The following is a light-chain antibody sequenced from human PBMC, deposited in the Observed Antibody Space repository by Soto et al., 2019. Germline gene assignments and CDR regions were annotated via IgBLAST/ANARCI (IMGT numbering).Light chain of an antibody. V-gene: IGKV3-20*01. CDR1: QPVSSNF. CDR3: QQYGSSPLT. Sequence: EFVLTQSPGTLSLSPGDSAALSCRASQPVSSNFLAWYQQKPGQAPRLLIYGASSRATGIPDRFSGSGSGTDFTLTISRLEPEDFAVYYCQQYGSSPLTFGQGTKVDIK. CDR2: GAS. J-gene: IGKJ1*01.